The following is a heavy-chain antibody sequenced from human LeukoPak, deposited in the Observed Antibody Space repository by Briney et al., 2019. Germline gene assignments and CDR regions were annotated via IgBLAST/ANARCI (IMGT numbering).Heavy chain of an antibody. CDR2: INHSGST. V-gene: IGHV4-34*01. Sequence: PSETLSLTCAVYGGSFSGYYWSWIRQPPGKGLEWIGEINHSGSTNYNPSLKSRVTISVDTPKNQFSLKLSSVTAADTAVYYCARDTSGYSSSWKYWGQGTLVTVSS. J-gene: IGHJ4*02. CDR3: ARDTSGYSSSWKY. D-gene: IGHD6-13*01. CDR1: GGSFSGYY.